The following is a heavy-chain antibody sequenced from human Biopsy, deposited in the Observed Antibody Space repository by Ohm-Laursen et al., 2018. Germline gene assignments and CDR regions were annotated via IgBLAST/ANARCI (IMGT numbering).Heavy chain of an antibody. CDR1: GYSFSKDG. CDR3: ARGDFWSGYYTIFDY. V-gene: IGHV1-18*01. CDR2: ISSYRDHT. D-gene: IGHD3-3*01. J-gene: IGHJ4*02. Sequence: SGKGSCRTSGYSFSKDGISWWRQAPGQGLECMGWISSYRDHTNYAQQLQGRVTMTTDTSTNTAYMELKSLRSDDTAVYYCARGDFWSGYYTIFDYWGQGNLVT.